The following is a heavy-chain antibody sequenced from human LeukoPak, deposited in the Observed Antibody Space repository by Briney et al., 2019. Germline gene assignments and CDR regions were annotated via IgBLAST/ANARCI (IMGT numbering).Heavy chain of an antibody. J-gene: IGHJ5*02. Sequence: ASVKVSCKASGYTFTGYYMYWVRQAPGQGLEWMGWINPSSGGTNYAQKFQGWVTMTRDTSISTAYMELSRLRSDDTAVYYCARSAPTSYCSSTSCYEGWFDPWGQGTLVTVSS. CDR2: INPSSGGT. V-gene: IGHV1-2*04. CDR3: ARSAPTSYCSSTSCYEGWFDP. CDR1: GYTFTGYY. D-gene: IGHD2-2*01.